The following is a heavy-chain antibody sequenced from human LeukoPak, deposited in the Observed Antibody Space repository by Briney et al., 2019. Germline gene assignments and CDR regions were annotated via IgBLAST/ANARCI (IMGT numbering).Heavy chain of an antibody. Sequence: ASVKVSCKASGYTFSSYAISWVRQAPGQGLEWMGGIIPIFGTANYAQKFQGRVTITADESTSTAYMELSSLRSEDTAVYYCARDQNMITFGGVIVTTGSFDYWGQGTLVTVSS. CDR1: GYTFSSYA. CDR3: ARDQNMITFGGVIVTTGSFDY. V-gene: IGHV1-69*13. D-gene: IGHD3-16*02. J-gene: IGHJ4*02. CDR2: IIPIFGTA.